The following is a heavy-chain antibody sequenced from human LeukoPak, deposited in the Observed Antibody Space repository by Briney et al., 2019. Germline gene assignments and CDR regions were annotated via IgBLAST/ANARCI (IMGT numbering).Heavy chain of an antibody. D-gene: IGHD6-13*01. CDR3: ASGDSSSWYKAPPTDY. V-gene: IGHV4-39*07. CDR2: IYYSGST. CDR1: GGSISSSSYY. Sequence: SETLSLTCTVSGGSISSSSYYWGWIRQPPGKGLEWIGSIYYSGSTYYNPSLKSRVTISVDRSKNQFSLKLSSVTAADTAVYYCASGDSSSWYKAPPTDYWGQGTLVTVSS. J-gene: IGHJ4*02.